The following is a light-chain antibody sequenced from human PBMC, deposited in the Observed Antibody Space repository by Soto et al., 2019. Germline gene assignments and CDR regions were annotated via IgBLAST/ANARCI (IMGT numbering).Light chain of an antibody. CDR1: SSNLGSRA. V-gene: IGLV1-44*01. J-gene: IGLJ3*02. CDR3: AAWDDILNGWV. CDR2: ANS. Sequence: QSVLTQPPSVSGAPGQRVTISCSGSSSNLGSRAVSWYQQVPGTAPKLLIYANSQRPSGVPDRFSASKSGTSASLAISGLRSEDETDYYCAAWDDILNGWVFGGGTKVTVL.